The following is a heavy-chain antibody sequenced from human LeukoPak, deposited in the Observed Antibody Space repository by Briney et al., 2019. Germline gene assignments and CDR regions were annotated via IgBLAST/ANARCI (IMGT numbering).Heavy chain of an antibody. V-gene: IGHV1-2*02. CDR1: GYTFIGYY. CDR2: INANTGGT. Sequence: ASVKVSCKASGYTFIGYYMHWVRQAPGQGLEWMGWINANTGGTNYAQKFHGRVTMTRDTSIGTAYMDLSRLQSDDTAIYYCARVGGYNSNFGMDVWGQGTTVTVSS. J-gene: IGHJ6*02. D-gene: IGHD5-24*01. CDR3: ARVGGYNSNFGMDV.